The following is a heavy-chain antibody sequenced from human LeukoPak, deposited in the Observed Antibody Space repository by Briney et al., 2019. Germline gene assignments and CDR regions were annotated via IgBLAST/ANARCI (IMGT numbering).Heavy chain of an antibody. CDR2: IYSGGST. D-gene: IGHD3-22*01. V-gene: IGHV3-66*01. CDR1: GLSFADAW. J-gene: IGHJ3*02. Sequence: GGSLRLSCAASGLSFADAWMSWVRQAPGKGLEWVSVIYSGGSTYYADSVKGRFTISRDNSKNTLYLQMNSLRAEDTAVYYCARRRGYYAFDIWGQGTMVTVSS. CDR3: ARRRGYYAFDI.